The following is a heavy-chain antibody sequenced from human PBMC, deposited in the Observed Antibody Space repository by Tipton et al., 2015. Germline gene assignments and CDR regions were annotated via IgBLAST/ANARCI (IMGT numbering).Heavy chain of an antibody. CDR2: IGGSGETT. Sequence: SLRLSCAASGFSFSNYAMSWVRQAPGKGLEWVSLIGGSGETTYYADSVKGRFTISRDNSINMFYLQMNSLRAEDMAVYYCARGTRRYLLLSQFDHWGQGALVTVSS. V-gene: IGHV3-23*01. CDR1: GFSFSNYA. J-gene: IGHJ4*02. CDR3: ARGTRRYLLLSQFDH. D-gene: IGHD2-21*02.